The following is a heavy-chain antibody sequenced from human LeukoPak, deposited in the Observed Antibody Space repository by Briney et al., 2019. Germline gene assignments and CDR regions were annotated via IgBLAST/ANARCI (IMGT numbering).Heavy chain of an antibody. CDR1: GYTFTSYG. Sequence: ASVKVSCKASGYTFTSYGISWVRQAPGQGLEWMGWISAYNGNTNYAQKLQGRVTMTTDTSTSTAYMELRSLRSDDTAVYYCARARIAAAGTGWFDPWGQGTLVTVSS. CDR3: ARARIAAAGTGWFDP. J-gene: IGHJ5*02. D-gene: IGHD6-13*01. CDR2: ISAYNGNT. V-gene: IGHV1-18*01.